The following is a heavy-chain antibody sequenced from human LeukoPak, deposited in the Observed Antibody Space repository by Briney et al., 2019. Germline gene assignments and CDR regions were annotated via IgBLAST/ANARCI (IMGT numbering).Heavy chain of an antibody. V-gene: IGHV4-59*01. CDR3: ARDAYSSGFFFDY. D-gene: IGHD6-19*01. CDR1: GDSISSYY. Sequence: PSETLSLTCTDSGDSISSYYWSWIRQPPGKGLEWIGYIYYSGSTNYNPSLKSRVTISVDTSKNQFSLKLSSVTAADTAVYYCARDAYSSGFFFDYWGQGTLVTVSS. CDR2: IYYSGST. J-gene: IGHJ4*02.